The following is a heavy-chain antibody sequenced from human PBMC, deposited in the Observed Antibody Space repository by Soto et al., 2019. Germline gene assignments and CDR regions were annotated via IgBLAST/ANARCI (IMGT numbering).Heavy chain of an antibody. CDR1: GFTFSSNA. V-gene: IGHV3-23*01. CDR3: AKKYSAYGNFDY. Sequence: EVQLLESGGGLVQPGGSLRLTCAASGFTFSSNAMSWVRQAPGKGLEWAPGKGLEWVSAISGSGGTIYYTDSVKGRFTISRDNSKNTLYLQMNSLRAEDTAVYYCAKKYSAYGNFDYWGQGTLVTVSS. D-gene: IGHD5-12*01. J-gene: IGHJ4*02. CDR2: ISGSGGTI.